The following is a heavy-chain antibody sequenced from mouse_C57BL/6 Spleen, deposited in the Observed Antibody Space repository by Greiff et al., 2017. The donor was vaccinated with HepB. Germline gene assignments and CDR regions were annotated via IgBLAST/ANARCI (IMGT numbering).Heavy chain of an antibody. CDR1: GYAFSSYW. CDR3: ARKYYGNYYAMDY. J-gene: IGHJ4*01. V-gene: IGHV1-80*01. D-gene: IGHD2-1*01. CDR2: IYPGDGDT. Sequence: VQLQESGAELVKPGASVKLSCKASGYAFSSYWMNWVKQRPGKGLEWIGQIYPGDGDTNYNGKFKGKATLTADKSSSTAYMQLSSLTSEDSAVYFCARKYYGNYYAMDYWGQGTSVTVSS.